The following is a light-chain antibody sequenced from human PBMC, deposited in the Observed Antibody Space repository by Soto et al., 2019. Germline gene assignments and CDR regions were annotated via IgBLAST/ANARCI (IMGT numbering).Light chain of an antibody. CDR2: DAS. Sequence: VLTRSRDALSLSPCERANLYFGASQSVISSRLAWYQQKPALAPRLLIYDASSRATGIPDRFSGSGSGTDFTLTICRLEPEDFALYYCQQYGNSPIPFGQATRPAVK. CDR3: QQYGNSPIP. J-gene: IGKJ5*01. CDR1: QSVISSR. V-gene: IGKV3D-20*01.